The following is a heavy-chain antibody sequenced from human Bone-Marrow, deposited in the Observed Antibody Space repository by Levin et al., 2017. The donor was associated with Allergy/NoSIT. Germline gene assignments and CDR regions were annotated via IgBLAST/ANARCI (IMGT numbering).Heavy chain of an antibody. D-gene: IGHD1-14*01. J-gene: IGHJ3*02. CDR3: AGEDRARTDAFDI. V-gene: IGHV3-74*01. Sequence: GGSLRLSCAASGFTFSSYWMHWVRQAPGKGLVWVSRINSDGSSTSYADSVKGRFTISRDNAKNTLYLQMNSLRAEDTAVYYCAGEDRARTDAFDIWGQGTMVTVSS. CDR1: GFTFSSYW. CDR2: INSDGSST.